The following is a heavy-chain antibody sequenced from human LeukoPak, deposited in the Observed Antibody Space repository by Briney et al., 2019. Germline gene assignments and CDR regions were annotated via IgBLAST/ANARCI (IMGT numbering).Heavy chain of an antibody. V-gene: IGHV3-23*01. J-gene: IGHJ4*02. Sequence: GGSLRLSCAASGFTFRSYGMHWVRQAPGKGLEWVSAVSDSGAYTYYADSVGGRFTISRGNSKNTLFLQMNSLRAEDTAVYYCAKSGGTYYSDSSAYGLFDYWGQGTLVTVSS. CDR2: VSDSGAYT. D-gene: IGHD3-22*01. CDR1: GFTFRSYG. CDR3: AKSGGTYYSDSSAYGLFDY.